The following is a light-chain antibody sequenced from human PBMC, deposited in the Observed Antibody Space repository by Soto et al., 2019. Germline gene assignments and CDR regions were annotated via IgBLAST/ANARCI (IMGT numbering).Light chain of an antibody. V-gene: IGKV1-39*01. CDR1: QSISSS. Sequence: DIQMTQSPSSLSAAAGDRVTITCRASQSISSSLNWYHQKAGKAPKLLIYAASTLQSGVPSRFRGSGSGTDFTLTISSLQPEDFATFYCQQTYSTPWTFGQGTKVDIK. J-gene: IGKJ1*01. CDR2: AAS. CDR3: QQTYSTPWT.